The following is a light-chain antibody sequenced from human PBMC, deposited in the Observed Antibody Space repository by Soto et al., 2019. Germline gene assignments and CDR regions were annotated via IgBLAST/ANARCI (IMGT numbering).Light chain of an antibody. V-gene: IGKV3-20*01. CDR2: GAS. Sequence: EIVLTQSPGTLSLSLGERGTLSCRASQSVSSGYLAWYQQKPGQAPRLLIYGASNRATGIPDRFSASGSGTDFTLTISRLEPEDFAVYYCQQYGSLSWTFGQGTKVDIK. J-gene: IGKJ1*01. CDR3: QQYGSLSWT. CDR1: QSVSSGY.